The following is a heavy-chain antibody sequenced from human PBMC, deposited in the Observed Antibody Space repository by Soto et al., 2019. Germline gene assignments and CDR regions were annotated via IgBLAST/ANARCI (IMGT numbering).Heavy chain of an antibody. CDR2: INAGSGNT. CDR3: ARDTETLGPRANDALDI. J-gene: IGHJ3*02. Sequence: AAVKVSCKATGYTFSAYTMNWVRQAPGQSLEWMGWINAGSGNTKYSQNFQGRVSITRDTSASTVYMELTGLTSEDTAVYYCARDTETLGPRANDALDIWGQGTMVTVSS. CDR1: GYTFSAYT. V-gene: IGHV1-3*01.